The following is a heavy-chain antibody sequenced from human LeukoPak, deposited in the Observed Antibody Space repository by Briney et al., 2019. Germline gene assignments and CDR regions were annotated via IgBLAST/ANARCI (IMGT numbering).Heavy chain of an antibody. Sequence: ASVKVSFKASGYAFTSHGISWVRQAPGQGLEWMGWISGYNGKTNYAQNLQGRLTMTTDTSTSTVYMELRSLRSDDTAVYYCARDGDSGYDSFDWFDPWGQGTLVTVSA. D-gene: IGHD5-12*01. CDR3: ARDGDSGYDSFDWFDP. CDR1: GYAFTSHG. V-gene: IGHV1-18*01. CDR2: ISGYNGKT. J-gene: IGHJ5*02.